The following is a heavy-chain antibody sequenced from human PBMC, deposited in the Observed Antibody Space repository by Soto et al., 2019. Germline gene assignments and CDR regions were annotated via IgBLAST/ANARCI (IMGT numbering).Heavy chain of an antibody. CDR1: GGSISGDY. J-gene: IGHJ5*02. CDR3: TRGGASSKWLDP. Sequence: QVHLQESGPGLVKSSETLSLTCTVSGGSISGDYWSWIRQPPGKGLEWIGYIYNSETTNYNPSLKSRVTISIDTSKNQFSLKLTSLTATDTAVYYCTRGGASSKWLDPWGQGTLVTVSS. V-gene: IGHV4-59*01. CDR2: IYNSETT.